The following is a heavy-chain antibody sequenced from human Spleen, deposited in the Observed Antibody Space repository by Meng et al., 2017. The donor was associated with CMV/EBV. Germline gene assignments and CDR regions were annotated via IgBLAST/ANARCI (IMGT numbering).Heavy chain of an antibody. CDR3: AAIRYYFDY. Sequence: SETLSLTCAVSGGSFSGYYWSWIRQPPGRGLEWIGEINHSGTTNYNPSLKSRVTISIDTSNNHFSLKLNSVTAADTAVYYCAAIRYYFDYWGQGMLVTVSS. CDR2: INHSGTT. D-gene: IGHD1-14*01. V-gene: IGHV4-34*01. J-gene: IGHJ4*02. CDR1: GGSFSGYY.